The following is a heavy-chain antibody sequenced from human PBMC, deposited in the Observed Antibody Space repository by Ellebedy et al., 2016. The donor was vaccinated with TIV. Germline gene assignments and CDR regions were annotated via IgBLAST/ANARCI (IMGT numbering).Heavy chain of an antibody. CDR1: GFTFSTYW. J-gene: IGHJ4*02. Sequence: GESLKISXAASGFTFSTYWMNWVRQAPGKGLEWVANINKDGSAKNYVDSVKGRYAISRDNAKTSLYLQMSSLRAEDTAVYYCAGGSGYISDSWGQGTLVTVSS. CDR3: AGGSGYISDS. CDR2: INKDGSAK. V-gene: IGHV3-7*04. D-gene: IGHD5-12*01.